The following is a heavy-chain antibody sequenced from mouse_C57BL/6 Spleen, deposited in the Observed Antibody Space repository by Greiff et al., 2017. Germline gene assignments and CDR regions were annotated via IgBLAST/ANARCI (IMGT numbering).Heavy chain of an antibody. CDR1: GFTFSDYG. Sequence: EVKLVESGGGLVKPGGSLTLSCAASGFTFSDYGMHWVRQAPEEGLEWVAYISRGSSTISYADTVKGRFTISTDNAKNTLFLQMTSLRSEDTAMYYCARQRSYIDYWGQGTTLTVSS. J-gene: IGHJ2*01. CDR2: ISRGSSTI. CDR3: ARQRSYIDY. V-gene: IGHV5-17*01.